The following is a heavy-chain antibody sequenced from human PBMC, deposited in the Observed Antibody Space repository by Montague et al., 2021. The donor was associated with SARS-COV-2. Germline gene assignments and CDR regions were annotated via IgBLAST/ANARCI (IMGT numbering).Heavy chain of an antibody. Sequence: SETLSLTCAVYGGSFSTYYWAWIRQPPGKGLEWIGYIYYSGSTNYNPSLKSRVTISVDTSKNQFSLKLSSVTAADTAVYYCARAQMNRITIFGVVAEFDPWGQGTLVTVSS. D-gene: IGHD3-3*01. CDR2: IYYSGST. J-gene: IGHJ5*02. CDR3: ARAQMNRITIFGVVAEFDP. CDR1: GGSFSTYY. V-gene: IGHV4-59*01.